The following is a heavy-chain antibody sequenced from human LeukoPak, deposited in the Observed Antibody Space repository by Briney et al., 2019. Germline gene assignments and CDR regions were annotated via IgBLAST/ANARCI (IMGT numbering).Heavy chain of an antibody. J-gene: IGHJ6*02. CDR3: AKDVTGYSSGWYGYYYYGMDV. CDR2: ISWNSGSI. Sequence: GGSLRLSCVASGLICGNFWMTWVRQAPGKGLEWVSGISWNSGSIGYADSVKGRFTISRDNAKNSLYLQMNSLRAEDTALYYCAKDVTGYSSGWYGYYYYGMDVWGQGTTVTVSS. D-gene: IGHD6-19*01. CDR1: GLICGNFW. V-gene: IGHV3-9*01.